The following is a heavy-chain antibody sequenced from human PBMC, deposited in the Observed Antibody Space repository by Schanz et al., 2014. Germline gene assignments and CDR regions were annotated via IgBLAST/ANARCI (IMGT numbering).Heavy chain of an antibody. CDR2: IKEDGSVK. V-gene: IGHV3-7*02. CDR3: ARGGSGSHYRLDY. J-gene: IGHJ4*02. D-gene: IGHD1-26*01. CDR1: GFSFGTYA. Sequence: EVHLLESGGGLVQPGGSLRLSCAASGFSFGTYAMSWVRQAPGKGLEWVANIKEDGSVKDYVDSVKGRFTMSRDNAKNSVFLQMNSLRAEDTGLYFCARGGSGSHYRLDYWGQGTLVTVSS.